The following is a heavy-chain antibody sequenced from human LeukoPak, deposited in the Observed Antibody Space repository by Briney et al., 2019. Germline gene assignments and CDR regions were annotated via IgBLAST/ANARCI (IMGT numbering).Heavy chain of an antibody. D-gene: IGHD3-16*01. CDR2: ISWNSGSI. CDR1: GFTFDDYA. CDR3: ARRGEGPLYYYYGMDV. J-gene: IGHJ6*02. Sequence: GGSLRLSCAASGFTFDDYAMHWVRQAPGKGLEWVSGISWNSGSIGYADSVKGRFTISGDNAKNSLYLQMNSLRAEDTALYYCARRGEGPLYYYYGMDVWGQGTTVTVSS. V-gene: IGHV3-9*01.